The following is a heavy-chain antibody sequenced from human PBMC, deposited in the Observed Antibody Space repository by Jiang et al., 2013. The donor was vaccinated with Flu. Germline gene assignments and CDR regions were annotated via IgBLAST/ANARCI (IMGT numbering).Heavy chain of an antibody. Sequence: LLKPSETLSLTCNVSGASVSSHYWTWVRQPAGKGLEWIGRVHASGSTNLNPSLKSRATLSLDTSKNHLPLRLTSVTDADTALYFCARYCSTSSCYKGSGLDVWGQGTTVTVSS. D-gene: IGHD2-2*02. CDR1: GASVSSHY. CDR3: ARYCSTSSCYKGSGLDV. J-gene: IGHJ6*02. V-gene: IGHV4-4*07. CDR2: VHASGST.